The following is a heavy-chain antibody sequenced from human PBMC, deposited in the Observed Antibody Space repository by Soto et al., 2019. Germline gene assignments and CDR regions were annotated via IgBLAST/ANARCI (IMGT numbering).Heavy chain of an antibody. CDR2: IYHSGST. D-gene: IGHD1-1*01. J-gene: IGHJ4*02. V-gene: IGHV4-30-2*01. CDR3: ARAKFVQDELEPLFDY. Sequence: PSETLSLTCTVSGGSISSSSYYWGWIRQPPGKGLEWIGYIYHSGSTYYNPSLKSRVAISVDRSKNQFSLKLSSVTAADTAVYYCARAKFVQDELEPLFDYWGQGTLVTVS. CDR1: GGSISSSSYY.